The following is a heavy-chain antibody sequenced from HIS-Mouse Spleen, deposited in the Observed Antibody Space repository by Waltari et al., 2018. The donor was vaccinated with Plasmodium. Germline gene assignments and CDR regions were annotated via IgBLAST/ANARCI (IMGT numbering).Heavy chain of an antibody. D-gene: IGHD6-13*01. Sequence: QVQLVESGGGVVQPGRSLRLSCAASGFTFSSSGMHWVRQAPGKGLGWVAVISYDGRNKYYADSVKGRFTISRDNSKNTLYLQMNSLGAEDTAVYYCAKDRRSSSWYVDYWGQGTLVTVSS. CDR3: AKDRRSSSWYVDY. CDR2: ISYDGRNK. J-gene: IGHJ4*02. V-gene: IGHV3-30*18. CDR1: GFTFSSSG.